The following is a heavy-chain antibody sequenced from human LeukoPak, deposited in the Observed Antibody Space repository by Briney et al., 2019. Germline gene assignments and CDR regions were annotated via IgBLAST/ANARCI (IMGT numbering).Heavy chain of an antibody. Sequence: ASVKVSCKAPGYTFTNYPISWVRQAPGQGLEWMGWITTYNGNTKYAHKLQGRVTMTTDTPTSTAYMDLRGLRSDDTAVYYCARGYDYGDYVGDFDYWGQGTLVTVSS. CDR1: GYTFTNYP. D-gene: IGHD4-17*01. CDR2: ITTYNGNT. V-gene: IGHV1-18*01. CDR3: ARGYDYGDYVGDFDY. J-gene: IGHJ4*02.